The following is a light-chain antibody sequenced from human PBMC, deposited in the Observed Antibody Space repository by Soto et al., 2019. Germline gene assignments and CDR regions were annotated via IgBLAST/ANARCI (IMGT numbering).Light chain of an antibody. CDR1: QSMSHC. J-gene: IGKJ2*01. CDR3: QQFHTYPYT. CDR2: DAS. V-gene: IGKV1-5*01. Sequence: DIPMTQSPSILSASVGDRVSITCRASQSMSHCLAWYQQKTGKAPDLLIYDASTLQEDVPSRFSGSGSGTEFTLTFSCLHPDDYATYYCQQFHTYPYTFGQGTKVEIK.